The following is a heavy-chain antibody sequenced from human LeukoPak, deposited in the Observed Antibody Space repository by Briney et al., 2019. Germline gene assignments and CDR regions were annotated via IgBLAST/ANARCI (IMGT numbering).Heavy chain of an antibody. CDR3: ARDGKCGGGSCHADDAFDI. Sequence: ASVKVACKASGHTLSKYGIGWVRQAPGQGLEWMGWISAYNGQTNFAQNFQGRVTMTTDTSTSTAYMELRSLRSDDSAVYYCARDGKCGGGSCHADDAFDIWGQGTMVTVSP. J-gene: IGHJ3*02. CDR2: ISAYNGQT. D-gene: IGHD2-15*01. CDR1: GHTLSKYG. V-gene: IGHV1-18*04.